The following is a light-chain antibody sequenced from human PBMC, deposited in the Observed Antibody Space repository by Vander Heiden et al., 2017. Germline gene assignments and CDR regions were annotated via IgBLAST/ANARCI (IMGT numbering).Light chain of an antibody. V-gene: IGLV2-14*01. CDR1: SGDVGRYNY. Sequence: QSVLTQPASVSGSPEQSLTLSCTGTSGDVGRYNYVSWYQQHPGKAPKLIIYEVSNRPSGVSSRFSGSKSGNTASLTISGLQSEDEADYYCSSFTARNTVIFGGGTKLTVL. CDR3: SSFTARNTVI. J-gene: IGLJ2*01. CDR2: EVS.